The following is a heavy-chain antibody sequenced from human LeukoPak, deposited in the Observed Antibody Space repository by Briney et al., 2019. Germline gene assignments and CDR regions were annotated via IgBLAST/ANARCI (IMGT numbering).Heavy chain of an antibody. CDR2: ILNDGSQE. J-gene: IGHJ3*02. V-gene: IGHV3-33*01. D-gene: IGHD3-16*01. CDR3: ARDDALGDNALDI. CDR1: GFTFSSYG. Sequence: GGSLRLSCAASGFTFSSYGMHWVRQAPGKGLEWVAVILNDGSQEKYADSVKGRFTISRDNSKNTLFLQMNSLRAEDTAAYYCARDDALGDNALDIWGQGTMVTVSS.